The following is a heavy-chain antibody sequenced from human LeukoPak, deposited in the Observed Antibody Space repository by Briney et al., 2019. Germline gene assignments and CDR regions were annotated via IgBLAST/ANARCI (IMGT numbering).Heavy chain of an antibody. CDR3: ASRSSIWSGYQDTLYYFDS. J-gene: IGHJ4*02. Sequence: PSETLSLTCTVSGGSISSYYWSWIRQPPGKRLEWIGHIYYSGSTNYNPSLKSRVTISVDTSKNQFSMKLSSVTAADTAVYYCASRSSIWSGYQDTLYYFDSWGQGTLVTVSS. V-gene: IGHV4-59*01. CDR1: GGSISSYY. CDR2: IYYSGST. D-gene: IGHD3-3*01.